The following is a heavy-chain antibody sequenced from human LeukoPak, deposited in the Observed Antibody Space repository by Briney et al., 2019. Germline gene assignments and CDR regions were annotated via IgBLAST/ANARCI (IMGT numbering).Heavy chain of an antibody. J-gene: IGHJ5*02. CDR3: ARDHTGWFDP. CDR1: GFTFSSYA. D-gene: IGHD2-8*02. V-gene: IGHV3-64*01. Sequence: GGSLRLSCAASGFTFSSYAMHWVRQAPGKGLEYVSAISSNGNSSYYANSVKGRFTISRDNSKNTLYLQMGSLRAEDMAVYYCARDHTGWFDPWGQGTLVTVSS. CDR2: ISSNGNSS.